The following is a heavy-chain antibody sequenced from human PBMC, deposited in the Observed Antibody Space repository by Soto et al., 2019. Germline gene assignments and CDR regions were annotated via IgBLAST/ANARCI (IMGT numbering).Heavy chain of an antibody. CDR3: AKDLAARGGMDV. J-gene: IGHJ6*02. CDR2: ISYDGSNK. CDR1: GFTFSSYG. Sequence: QVQLVESGGGVVQPGRSLRLSCAASGFTFSSYGMHWVRQAPGRGLGWVAVISYDGSNKYYADSVKGRFTISRDNSKNTLYLQMNSLRAEDTAVYYCAKDLAARGGMDVWGQGTTVTVSS. V-gene: IGHV3-30*18. D-gene: IGHD6-6*01.